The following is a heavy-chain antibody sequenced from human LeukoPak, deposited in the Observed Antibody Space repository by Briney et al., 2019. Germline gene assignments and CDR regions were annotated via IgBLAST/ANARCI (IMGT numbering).Heavy chain of an antibody. CDR3: ARGVSGWYPYCDY. J-gene: IGHJ4*02. D-gene: IGHD6-13*01. V-gene: IGHV3-7*01. Sequence: GGSLRLSCAASGFTFSSYWMSWVRQAPGKGLEWVANIKQDGSEKYYVGSVKGRFTISRDNAKNSLYLQMNSLRAEDTAVYYCARGVSGWYPYCDYWGQGTLVTVSS. CDR2: IKQDGSEK. CDR1: GFTFSSYW.